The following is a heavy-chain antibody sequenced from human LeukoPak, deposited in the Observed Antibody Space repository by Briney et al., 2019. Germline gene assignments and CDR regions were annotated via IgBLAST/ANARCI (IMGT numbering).Heavy chain of an antibody. V-gene: IGHV1-18*01. Sequence: GASVKVSCKASGYTFTSYGISWVRQAPGQGLEWMGWISAYNGNTNYAQKLQGRVIMTTDTSTSTAYMELRSLRSDDTAVYYCAKAPPKEHDFWSGYYNYMDVWGKGTTVTVSS. CDR3: AKAPPKEHDFWSGYYNYMDV. D-gene: IGHD3-3*01. CDR1: GYTFTSYG. J-gene: IGHJ6*03. CDR2: ISAYNGNT.